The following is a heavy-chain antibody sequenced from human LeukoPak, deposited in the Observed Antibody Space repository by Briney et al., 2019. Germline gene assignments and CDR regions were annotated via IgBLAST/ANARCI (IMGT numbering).Heavy chain of an antibody. CDR2: IGTAGDT. V-gene: IGHV3-13*01. Sequence: GGSLRLSCAASGLTFSSYDMHWVRHATGKGLEWVSAIGTAGDTYYPGSVKGRSTISRENAKNSLYLQMNSLRAGDTAVYYCARARGGSNWFDPWGQGTLVTVSS. CDR1: GLTFSSYD. CDR3: ARARGGSNWFDP. D-gene: IGHD5-12*01. J-gene: IGHJ5*02.